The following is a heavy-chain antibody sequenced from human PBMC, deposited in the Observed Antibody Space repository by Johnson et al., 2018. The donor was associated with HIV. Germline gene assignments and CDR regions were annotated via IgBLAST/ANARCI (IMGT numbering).Heavy chain of an antibody. Sequence: EQLVESRGVLVQPGGSLRLSCAASGFTVSSNEMSWVRQAPGKGLEWVSAIGTAGHTYYADSVKGRFTISRDNSKNTLYLQINSLRAEDTAVYYCAKDGGARGSSWYEGVFDIWGQGTMVTVSS. J-gene: IGHJ3*02. CDR2: IGTAGHT. CDR3: AKDGGARGSSWYEGVFDI. V-gene: IGHV3-38-3*01. D-gene: IGHD6-13*01. CDR1: GFTVSSNE.